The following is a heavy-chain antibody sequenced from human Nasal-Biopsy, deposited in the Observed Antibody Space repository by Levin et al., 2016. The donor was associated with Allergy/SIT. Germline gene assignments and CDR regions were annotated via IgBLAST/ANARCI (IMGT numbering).Heavy chain of an antibody. CDR2: IGSIAKNYAT. J-gene: IGHJ4*02. CDR1: GFTFSGSA. V-gene: IGHV3-73*01. D-gene: IGHD4-17*01. Sequence: GESLKISCAASGFTFSGSAIHWVRQASGKGLEWVGRIGSIAKNYATVYAASVKGRFTFSRDDSKSTAYLQMNSLQTEDTAVYYCTRPHDYGYFDYWGRGTLVTVSS. CDR3: TRPHDYGYFDY.